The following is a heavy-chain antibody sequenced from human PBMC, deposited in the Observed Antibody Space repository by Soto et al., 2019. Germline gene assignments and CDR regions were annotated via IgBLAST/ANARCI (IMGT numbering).Heavy chain of an antibody. Sequence: QVQLQQWGAGLLKPSETLSLTCAVYGGSFSGYYWRWIRQPPGKGLEWIGEINHSGSTNYNLSLKSRVTTSVDTSRDQCSLKLSSVTAADTAVYDGARGGDCTNGVCFLDYWGQGTLVTVSS. CDR1: GGSFSGYY. J-gene: IGHJ4*02. CDR2: INHSGST. D-gene: IGHD2-8*01. V-gene: IGHV4-34*01. CDR3: ARGGDCTNGVCFLDY.